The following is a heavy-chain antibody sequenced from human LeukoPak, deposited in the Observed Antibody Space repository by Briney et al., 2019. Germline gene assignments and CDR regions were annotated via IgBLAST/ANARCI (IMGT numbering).Heavy chain of an antibody. CDR3: AKAPPTRYYYYGMDV. D-gene: IGHD3-10*01. CDR1: GFTFGFYA. CDR2: ISGTGGNT. J-gene: IGHJ6*02. Sequence: GGSLRLSCAASGFTFGFYAMNWVRQAPGKRLGWVSAISGTGGNTYYADSVKGRFTISRDNSKNTLYLQMNSLRAEDTAVYYCAKAPPTRYYYYGMDVWGQGTTVTVSS. V-gene: IGHV3-23*01.